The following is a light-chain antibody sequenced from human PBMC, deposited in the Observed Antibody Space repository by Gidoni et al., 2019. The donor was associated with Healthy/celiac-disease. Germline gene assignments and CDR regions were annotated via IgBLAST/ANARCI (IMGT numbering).Light chain of an antibody. CDR1: QSISSW. Sequence: DIQMTQSPSTLSASVGDRVTITCRASQSISSWLAWYQQKPGKAPKLLIYDASSLESGVPSRFSGSGSGTEFTLTISSLQPVDFATYYCQHSGTFGQGTKVEIK. CDR2: DAS. V-gene: IGKV1-5*01. J-gene: IGKJ1*01. CDR3: QHSGT.